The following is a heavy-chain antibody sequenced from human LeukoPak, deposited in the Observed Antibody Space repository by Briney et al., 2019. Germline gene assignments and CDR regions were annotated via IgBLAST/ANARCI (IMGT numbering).Heavy chain of an antibody. CDR2: ISAYNGNT. Sequence: EASVKVSCKASGYTFPSNGLSWVRQAPGQGLEWMGWISAYNGNTNYAQKLQGRVTMTTDTSTSTAYMELRNLRSEDTAVYYCARVGVSCSGGSCYSDHFDYWGQGTLVTVSS. J-gene: IGHJ4*02. CDR1: GYTFPSNG. CDR3: ARVGVSCSGGSCYSDHFDY. V-gene: IGHV1-18*01. D-gene: IGHD2-15*01.